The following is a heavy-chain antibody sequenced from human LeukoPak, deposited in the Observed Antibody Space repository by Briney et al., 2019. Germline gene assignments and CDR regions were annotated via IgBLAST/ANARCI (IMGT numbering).Heavy chain of an antibody. V-gene: IGHV3-64*02. J-gene: IGHJ4*02. CDR2: ISGDGT. CDR1: GFTFSSYA. CDR3: AKDRGSSGWYYFDY. D-gene: IGHD6-19*01. Sequence: GGSLRLSCAASGFTFSSYAMHWVRQAPGKGLEYVSTISGDGTYYADSVKGRFTISRDNSKNTLYLQMGSLRPEDMAVYYCAKDRGSSGWYYFDYWGQGTLVTVSS.